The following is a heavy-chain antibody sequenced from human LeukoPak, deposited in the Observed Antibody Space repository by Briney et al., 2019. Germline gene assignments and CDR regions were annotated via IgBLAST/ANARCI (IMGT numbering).Heavy chain of an antibody. CDR3: AKATYYYDSYGYNGVFDY. V-gene: IGHV3-23*01. J-gene: IGHJ4*02. D-gene: IGHD3-22*01. CDR1: GFTITSYA. CDR2: VSGSADNT. Sequence: GGSLRLSCAASGFTITSYAMSWVRQAPGKGLEWVSAVSGSADNTYYADSVRGRFTTSRDNSQNTLYLQMNSLRAEDAAVYYCAKATYYYDSYGYNGVFDYWGQGTLVTLSS.